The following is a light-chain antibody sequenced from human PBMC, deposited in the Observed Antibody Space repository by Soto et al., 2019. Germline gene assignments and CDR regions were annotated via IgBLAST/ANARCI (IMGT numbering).Light chain of an antibody. CDR1: SSDVGGYNS. J-gene: IGLJ1*01. V-gene: IGLV2-8*01. CDR2: EVT. Sequence: QSVLAQPRSVSGSPGQSVTISCSGTSSDVGGYNSVSWYQQFPGKAPKLMIHEVTKRPSGVPDRFSGSKSGNTASLTVSGLQAEDEADYYCSSYAGSNNFVFGTGTKLTVL. CDR3: SSYAGSNNFV.